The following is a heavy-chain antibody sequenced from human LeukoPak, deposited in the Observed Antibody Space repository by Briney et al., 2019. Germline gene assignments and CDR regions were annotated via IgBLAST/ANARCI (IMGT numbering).Heavy chain of an antibody. V-gene: IGHV1-46*01. Sequence: ASVKVSCKASGYTFTSYYMHWVRQAPGQGLEWMGVVYPSGGSTSYAQKFQGRVTMTRDTSTSTVYMELSSLRSEDTAVYYCASSSGGSYEDWFDPWGQGTLVTVSS. CDR1: GYTFTSYY. CDR2: VYPSGGST. J-gene: IGHJ5*02. CDR3: ASSSGGSYEDWFDP. D-gene: IGHD1-26*01.